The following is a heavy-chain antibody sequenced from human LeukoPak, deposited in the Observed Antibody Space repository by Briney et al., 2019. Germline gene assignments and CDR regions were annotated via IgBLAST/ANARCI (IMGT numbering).Heavy chain of an antibody. Sequence: RPGGSLRLSCAASGFTFSSYAMSWVRQAPGKGLEWVSSISGSGGSTYYADSVKGRFPISRDNSKNTLYLQMNSLRAEDTAVYYCAKDELVVPAANFDYWGQGTLVTVSS. J-gene: IGHJ4*02. D-gene: IGHD2-2*01. CDR2: ISGSGGST. CDR3: AKDELVVPAANFDY. CDR1: GFTFSSYA. V-gene: IGHV3-23*01.